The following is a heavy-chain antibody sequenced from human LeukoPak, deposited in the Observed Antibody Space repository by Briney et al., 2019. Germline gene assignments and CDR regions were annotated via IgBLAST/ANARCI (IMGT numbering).Heavy chain of an antibody. CDR3: ARLVVDTAMVYYYYYGMDV. J-gene: IGHJ6*02. CDR2: IYYSGST. V-gene: IGHV4-39*01. Sequence: SGTLSLTCTVSGGSISSSTYYWGWIRQPPGKGLEGIGSIYYSGSTYYNPSLKSRVTISVDTSKNQFSLKLSSVTAADTAVYYSARLVVDTAMVYYYYYGMDVWGQGTTVTVSS. D-gene: IGHD5-18*01. CDR1: GGSISSSTYY.